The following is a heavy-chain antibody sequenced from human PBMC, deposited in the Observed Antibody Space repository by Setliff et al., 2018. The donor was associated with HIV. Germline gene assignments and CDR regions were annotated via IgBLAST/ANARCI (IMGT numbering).Heavy chain of an antibody. D-gene: IGHD6-19*01. V-gene: IGHV4-30-4*08. Sequence: SETLSLTCTVSGGSISSGDYFLSWIRQAPGQGLAWIGCIYYSGSAYYNPSLQSRVTISVYRTKNQVSLKLNSMAAAATAVYVCVRGPQWLVQKGRVYYFDYWGQGALVTVSS. CDR1: GGSISSGDYF. CDR3: VRGPQWLVQKGRVYYFDY. CDR2: IYYSGSA. J-gene: IGHJ4*02.